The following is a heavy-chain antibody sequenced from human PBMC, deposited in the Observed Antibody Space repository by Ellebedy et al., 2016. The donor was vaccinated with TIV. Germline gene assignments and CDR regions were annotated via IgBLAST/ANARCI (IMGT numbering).Heavy chain of an antibody. CDR3: ARDPGYSYFDY. D-gene: IGHD5-18*01. Sequence: GESLKISCAASGFTFSSYSMNWVRQAPGKGLEWVSYISSSSSTIYYADSVKGRFTISRDNAKNSLYLQMNSLRAEDTAVYYCARDPGYSYFDYWGQGTLVTVSS. J-gene: IGHJ4*02. CDR2: ISSSSSTI. CDR1: GFTFSSYS. V-gene: IGHV3-48*01.